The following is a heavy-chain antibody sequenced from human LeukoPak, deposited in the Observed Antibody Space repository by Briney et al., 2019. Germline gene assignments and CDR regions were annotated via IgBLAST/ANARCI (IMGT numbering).Heavy chain of an antibody. V-gene: IGHV3-23*01. Sequence: GGSLRLSCAASGFPFSSYAMSWVRQAPGKGLEWVSAISGSGGSTYYADSVKGRFTISRDNSKNTLYLQMNSLRAEDTAVYYCAKDSYSYGYYYFDYWGQGTLVTVSS. CDR1: GFPFSSYA. D-gene: IGHD5-18*01. J-gene: IGHJ4*02. CDR2: ISGSGGST. CDR3: AKDSYSYGYYYFDY.